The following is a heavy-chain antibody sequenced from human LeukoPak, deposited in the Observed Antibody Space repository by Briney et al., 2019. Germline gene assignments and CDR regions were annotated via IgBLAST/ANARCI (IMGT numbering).Heavy chain of an antibody. Sequence: ASVKVSCKASGYTFTSYGISWVRQAPGQGLEWMGWISAYNGNTNYAQKLQGRVTMTTDTSTSIAYIELRSLRSDDTAVYYCATTRVDTSGYYYVGYFQHWGQGTLVTVSS. CDR1: GYTFTSYG. V-gene: IGHV1-18*01. CDR3: ATTRVDTSGYYYVGYFQH. J-gene: IGHJ1*01. CDR2: ISAYNGNT. D-gene: IGHD3-22*01.